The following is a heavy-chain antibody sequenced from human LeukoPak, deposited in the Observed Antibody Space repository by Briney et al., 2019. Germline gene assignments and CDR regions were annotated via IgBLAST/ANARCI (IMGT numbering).Heavy chain of an antibody. CDR3: AREGPLNTAYFDY. D-gene: IGHD3-16*02. Sequence: SETLSLTCTVSGGSISRYYWSWIRQPPGKGLEWIGYIYYSGSTNYNPSLKSRVTISVDTSKKQFSLKLSSVTAADTAVYYCAREGPLNTAYFDYWGQGTLVTVSS. J-gene: IGHJ4*02. CDR1: GGSISRYY. V-gene: IGHV4-59*01. CDR2: IYYSGST.